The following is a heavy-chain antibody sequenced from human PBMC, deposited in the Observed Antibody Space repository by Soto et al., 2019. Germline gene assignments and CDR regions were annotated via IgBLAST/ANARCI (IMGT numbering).Heavy chain of an antibody. J-gene: IGHJ6*02. Sequence: XGSLRLSCSASGFTFSSFGIHWVRQAPGKGLEWVAVMAYDGSNEYYADSVRGRFTISRDNSKSTVYLQMNSLRPEDTAVYYCAKNTVGLSRYYYYGMDVWGQGTTVTVSS. D-gene: IGHD5-12*01. CDR2: MAYDGSNE. CDR3: AKNTVGLSRYYYYGMDV. V-gene: IGHV3-30*18. CDR1: GFTFSSFG.